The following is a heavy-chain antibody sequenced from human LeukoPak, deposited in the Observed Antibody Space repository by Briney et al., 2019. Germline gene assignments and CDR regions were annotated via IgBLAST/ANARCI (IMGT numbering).Heavy chain of an antibody. CDR2: LNPNSDNT. Sequence: ASVKVSCKTSGYTFTTYDINWVRQATGQGLEWMGWLNPNSDNTTSAQSFQGRLTLTRNTSISTAYMELSSLRSEDTAIYYCGRAGSHDRQTIDFWGQGTLVSVSS. J-gene: IGHJ4*02. CDR3: GRAGSHDRQTIDF. CDR1: GYTFTTYD. D-gene: IGHD1-26*01. V-gene: IGHV1-8*01.